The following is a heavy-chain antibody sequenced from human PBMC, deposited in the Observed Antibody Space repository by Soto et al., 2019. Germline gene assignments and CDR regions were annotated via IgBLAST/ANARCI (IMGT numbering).Heavy chain of an antibody. D-gene: IGHD3-22*01. V-gene: IGHV3-30*18. CDR1: GFTFSSYG. CDR3: AKAGVNTAMVHDYYDSSGYYPEYFQH. CDR2: ISYDGSNK. J-gene: IGHJ1*01. Sequence: GGSLRLSCAASGFTFSSYGMHWVRQAPGKGLEWVAVISYDGSNKYYADSVKGRFTISRDNSKNTLYLQMNSLRDEDTAVYYCAKAGVNTAMVHDYYDSSGYYPEYFQHWGQGTLVTVSS.